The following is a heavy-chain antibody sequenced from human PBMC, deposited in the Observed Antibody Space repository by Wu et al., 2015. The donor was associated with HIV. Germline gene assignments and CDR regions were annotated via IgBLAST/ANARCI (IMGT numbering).Heavy chain of an antibody. Sequence: QVQLVQSGAEVKKPGASVKVSCKASGYTFTSYAISWVRQAPGQGLEWMGWISAYNGNTNYAQKFQGRVTMTTDTSTSTAYMELRSLRSEDTAVYYCARGGSSSWALTYYGMDVWGQGTTVTVSS. CDR1: GYTFTSYA. D-gene: IGHD6-13*01. CDR3: ARGGSSSWALTYYGMDV. V-gene: IGHV1-18*01. J-gene: IGHJ6*02. CDR2: ISAYNGNT.